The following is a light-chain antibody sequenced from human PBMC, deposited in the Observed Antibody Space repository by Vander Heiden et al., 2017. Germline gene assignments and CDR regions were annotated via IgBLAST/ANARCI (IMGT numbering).Light chain of an antibody. Sequence: QSALTQPASVSGSPGQSITLSCGGTSSDVGPYSLVSWYQHLPGKAPKLVMYDVTKRFSGVSDRFSGSKSGNTASLTISGLQAEDEAEYFCCSYAGSGSVVFGGGTRLTVL. CDR2: DVT. J-gene: IGLJ2*01. CDR1: SSDVGPYSL. V-gene: IGLV2-23*02. CDR3: CSYAGSGSVV.